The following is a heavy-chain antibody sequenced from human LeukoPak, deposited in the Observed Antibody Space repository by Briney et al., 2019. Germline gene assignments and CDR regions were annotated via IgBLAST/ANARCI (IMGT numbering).Heavy chain of an antibody. CDR1: GGSFSGYY. CDR3: ARGYSSSWYWYWLDP. Sequence: SETLSLTCAVYGGSFSGYYWSWIRQPPGKGLEWIGEINHSGSTNYNPSLKSRVTISVDTSKNQFSLKLSSVTAADTAVYYCARGYSSSWYWYWLDPWGQGTLVTVSS. CDR2: INHSGST. D-gene: IGHD6-13*01. J-gene: IGHJ5*02. V-gene: IGHV4-34*01.